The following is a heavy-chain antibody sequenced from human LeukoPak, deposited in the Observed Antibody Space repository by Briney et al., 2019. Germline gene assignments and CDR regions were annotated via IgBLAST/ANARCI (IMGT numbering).Heavy chain of an antibody. D-gene: IGHD3-22*01. CDR1: GYTFTGYY. CDR3: ASSIPPYYDSSAGYYFDY. J-gene: IGHJ4*02. V-gene: IGHV1-2*02. CDR2: INPNSGGT. Sequence: ASVKVSCKASGYTFTGYYMHWVRQAPGQGHEWMGWINPNSGGTNYAQKFQGRVTMTRDTSISTAYMELSRLRSDDTAVYYCASSIPPYYDSSAGYYFDYWGQGTLVTVSS.